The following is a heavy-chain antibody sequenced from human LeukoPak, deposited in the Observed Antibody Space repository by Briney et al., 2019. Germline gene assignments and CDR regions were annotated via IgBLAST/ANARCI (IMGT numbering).Heavy chain of an antibody. D-gene: IGHD6-13*01. CDR1: GFPFSSYG. CDR2: ISYDGSNK. Sequence: GSLRLSCAASGFPFSSYGIHWVRQAPGKGLEWVAIISYDGSNKDYADSVKGRFTISRDNSKNTLYLQMNSLREDTAVYYCAKEALSEDTSRYYYYYGMDVWGQGTTVTVSS. J-gene: IGHJ6*02. CDR3: AKEALSEDTSRYYYYYGMDV. V-gene: IGHV3-30*18.